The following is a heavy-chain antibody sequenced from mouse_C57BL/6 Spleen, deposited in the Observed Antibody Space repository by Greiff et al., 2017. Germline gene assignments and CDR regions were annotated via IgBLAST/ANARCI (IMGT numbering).Heavy chain of an antibody. D-gene: IGHD2-4*01. CDR1: GYTFTSYG. J-gene: IGHJ1*03. CDR2: IYPRSGNT. V-gene: IGHV1-81*01. Sequence: QVQLKQSGAELARPGASVKLSCKASGYTFTSYGISWVKQRTGQGLEWIGEIYPRSGNTYYNEKFKGKATLTADKSSSTAYMELRSLTSEDSAVYFCARNGYDYDVEYFDVWGTGTTVTVSS. CDR3: ARNGYDYDVEYFDV.